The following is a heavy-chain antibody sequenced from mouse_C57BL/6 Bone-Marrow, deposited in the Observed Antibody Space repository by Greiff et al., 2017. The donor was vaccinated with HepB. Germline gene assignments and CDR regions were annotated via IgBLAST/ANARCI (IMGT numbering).Heavy chain of an antibody. Sequence: EVQRVESGGGLVKPGGSLKLSCAASGFTFSSYAMSWVRQTPEKRLEWVATISDGGSYTYYPDNVKGRFTISRDNAKNNLYLQMSHLKSEDTAMYYCAREGTTVVAMDYFDYWGQGTTLTVSS. CDR3: AREGTTVVAMDYFDY. CDR2: ISDGGSYT. V-gene: IGHV5-4*01. CDR1: GFTFSSYA. D-gene: IGHD1-1*01. J-gene: IGHJ2*01.